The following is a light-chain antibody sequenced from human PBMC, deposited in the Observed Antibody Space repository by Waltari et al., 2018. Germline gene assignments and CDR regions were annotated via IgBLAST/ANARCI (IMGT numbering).Light chain of an antibody. CDR1: SIGSQS. J-gene: IGLJ2*01. V-gene: IGLV3-21*02. CDR3: QVWDGGSEHVV. Sequence: SYVLTQPDSVSVAPGQTATITCGGNSIGSQSVNLFQQKPGQAPVLVVHDDSDRPSGIPERFSGSNSGNPASLTISGVEAGDEADYYCQVWDGGSEHVVFGGGTKLTVL. CDR2: DDS.